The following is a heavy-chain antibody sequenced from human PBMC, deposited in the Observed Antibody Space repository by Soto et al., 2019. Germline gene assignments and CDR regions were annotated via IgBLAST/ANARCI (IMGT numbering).Heavy chain of an antibody. D-gene: IGHD3-3*01. CDR2: INHSGST. CDR1: GGSFNNYY. CDR3: ARGRILSHHYFGMDV. Sequence: SETLSLTCGVYGGSFNNYYWSWIRQPPGKGLEWIGEINHSGSTNYDPSLKSRVSLSVDTSKNQFSLKLSSVTAADTAVYYCARGRILSHHYFGMDVWDQGTSVTVSS. V-gene: IGHV4-34*01. J-gene: IGHJ6*02.